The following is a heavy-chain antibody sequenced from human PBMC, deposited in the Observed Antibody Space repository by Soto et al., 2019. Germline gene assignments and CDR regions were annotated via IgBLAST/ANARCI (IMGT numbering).Heavy chain of an antibody. D-gene: IGHD6-19*01. V-gene: IGHV1-2*04. CDR2: INPNSGGT. CDR3: ARDRFYSSGTNYYYYYGMDV. CDR1: GYTFTGYY. J-gene: IGHJ6*02. Sequence: ASVKVSCKASGYTFTGYYMHWVRQAPGQGLERMGWINPNSGGTNYAQKFQGWVTMTRDTSISTAYMELSRLRSDDTAVYYCARDRFYSSGTNYYYYYGMDVWGQGTTVTVSS.